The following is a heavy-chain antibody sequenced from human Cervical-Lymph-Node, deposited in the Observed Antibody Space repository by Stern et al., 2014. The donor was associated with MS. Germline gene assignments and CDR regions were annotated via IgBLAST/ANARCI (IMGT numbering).Heavy chain of an antibody. CDR1: GFSFSSYG. Sequence: VQLVESGGGVVQPGRSLRLSCAASGFSFSSYGMHWVRPAPGKGLEWVAVISYDGSNQYYADSVKGRLTISRDNSKNTLYLQMDSLRAEDTGVYYCARDRGMIVVVTYSFENWGQGTLVTVSS. J-gene: IGHJ4*02. CDR3: ARDRGMIVVVTYSFEN. V-gene: IGHV3-30*03. D-gene: IGHD3-22*01. CDR2: ISYDGSNQ.